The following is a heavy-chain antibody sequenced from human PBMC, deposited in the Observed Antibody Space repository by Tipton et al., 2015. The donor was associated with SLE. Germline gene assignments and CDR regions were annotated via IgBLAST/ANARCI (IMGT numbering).Heavy chain of an antibody. J-gene: IGHJ4*02. V-gene: IGHV3-33*06. Sequence: SLRLSCAASGFTFSSYGMHWVRQAPGKGLEWVAVIWYDGSNKYYADSVKGRFTISRDNSKNTLYLQMNSLRAEDTAVYYCAKGRIGYSSGWPHLDYWGQRTLVTVSS. CDR1: GFTFSSYG. D-gene: IGHD6-19*01. CDR3: AKGRIGYSSGWPHLDY. CDR2: IWYDGSNK.